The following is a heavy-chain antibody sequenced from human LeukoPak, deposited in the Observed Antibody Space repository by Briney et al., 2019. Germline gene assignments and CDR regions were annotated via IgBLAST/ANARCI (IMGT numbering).Heavy chain of an antibody. CDR2: IYYSGST. V-gene: IGHV4-39*01. J-gene: IGHJ4*02. CDR3: ARPLYSSGWYYFDY. D-gene: IGHD6-19*01. CDR1: GGSISSSSYY. Sequence: PSETLSLTRTVSGGSISSSSYYWGWIRQPPGKGLEWIGSIYYSGSTYYNPSLKSRVTISVDTSKNQFSLKLSSVTAADTAVYYCARPLYSSGWYYFDYWGQGTLVTVSS.